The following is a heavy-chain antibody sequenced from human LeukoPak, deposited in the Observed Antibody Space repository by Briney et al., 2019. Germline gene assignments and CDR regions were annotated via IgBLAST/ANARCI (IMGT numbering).Heavy chain of an antibody. CDR3: ARHGNTVTGNWFDP. CDR1: GGSISSSSYY. D-gene: IGHD4-17*01. V-gene: IGHV4-39*01. J-gene: IGHJ5*02. CDR2: IYYSGST. Sequence: SETLSLSCTVSGGSISSSSYYWGWIRQPPGKGLEWIGSIYYSGSTYYNPSLKSRVTISVDTSKNQFSLKLSSVTAADTAVYYCARHGNTVTGNWFDPWGQGTLVTVSS.